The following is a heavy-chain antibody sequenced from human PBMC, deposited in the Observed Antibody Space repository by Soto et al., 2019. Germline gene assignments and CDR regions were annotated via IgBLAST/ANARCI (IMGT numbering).Heavy chain of an antibody. D-gene: IGHD3-10*01. J-gene: IGHJ4*02. Sequence: QVQLVESGGGLVKPGGPLRLSCPASGFTSSDYYMSWIRQAPGKGLEWVSYISSSGSTIYYADPVKGRFTISRDNAKNSLYLQMNSLRAEDTAVYYCARDPSITMVRGYFDYWGQGTLVTVSS. V-gene: IGHV3-11*01. CDR1: GFTSSDYY. CDR2: ISSSGSTI. CDR3: ARDPSITMVRGYFDY.